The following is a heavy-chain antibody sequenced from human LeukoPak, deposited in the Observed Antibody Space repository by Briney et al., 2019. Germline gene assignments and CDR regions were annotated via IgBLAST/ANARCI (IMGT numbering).Heavy chain of an antibody. Sequence: GESLKISCKGSGYKFSNYWIGWVRQMPGRGLEWMGTIYPRDSDTRYSPSFQGQVTISVDKSISTAYLQWSSLKASDTAMYYCAKSYRLGAFDIWGQGTMVTVSS. CDR3: AKSYRLGAFDI. D-gene: IGHD6-19*01. CDR2: IYPRDSDT. CDR1: GYKFSNYW. V-gene: IGHV5-51*01. J-gene: IGHJ3*02.